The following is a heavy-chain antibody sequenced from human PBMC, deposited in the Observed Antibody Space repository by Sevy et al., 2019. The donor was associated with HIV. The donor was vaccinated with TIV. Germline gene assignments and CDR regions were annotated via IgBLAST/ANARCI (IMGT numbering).Heavy chain of an antibody. Sequence: GGSLRLSCAASGFTFSSHAMSWVRQAPGKGLEWVSAISDSGTTTYYEDSVKGRYTISRYNSKNTLYLQMDGLRAEDTAIYYCARAFTGGYEQPFDYWGQGTLVTVSS. CDR1: GFTFSSHA. D-gene: IGHD5-12*01. CDR3: ARAFTGGYEQPFDY. V-gene: IGHV3-23*01. J-gene: IGHJ4*02. CDR2: ISDSGTTT.